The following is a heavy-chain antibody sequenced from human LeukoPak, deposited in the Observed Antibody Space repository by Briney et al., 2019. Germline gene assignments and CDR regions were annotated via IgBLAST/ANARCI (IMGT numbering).Heavy chain of an antibody. V-gene: IGHV6-1*01. CDR3: AGGSHNSGLL. J-gene: IGHJ4*02. Sequence: SQTLSLTCAISGYSVYSSSAAGNWIRQSPSRGLEWLGRTYYRSKWYNDYAISVKGRITINPDTSKNQFSLHHNSVTSEDTALYYCAGGSHNSGLLWGQGTLVSVSS. CDR2: TYYRSKWYN. CDR1: GYSVYSSSAA. D-gene: IGHD6-19*01.